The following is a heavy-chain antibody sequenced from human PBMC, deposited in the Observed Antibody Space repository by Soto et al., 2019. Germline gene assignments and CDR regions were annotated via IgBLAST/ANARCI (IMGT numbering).Heavy chain of an antibody. CDR3: ARVTSMVLGVIDNWFDP. J-gene: IGHJ5*02. Sequence: QVPLVQSGAEVKKPGSSVTVSCKASGGTFSSYAIHWVRQAPGQGLEWMGGIIPMYGPAKYAQRFQGRVTITADESTTTVYMELTSLTSQDTVVYYCARVTSMVLGVIDNWFDPWGHGTLVTVSS. V-gene: IGHV1-69*01. CDR1: GGTFSSYA. CDR2: IIPMYGPA. D-gene: IGHD3-10*01.